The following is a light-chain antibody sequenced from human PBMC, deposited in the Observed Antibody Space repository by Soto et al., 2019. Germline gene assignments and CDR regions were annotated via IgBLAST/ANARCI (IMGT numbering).Light chain of an antibody. CDR1: ERLTTN. V-gene: IGKV3D-15*01. CDR3: QQYNKWPRT. J-gene: IGKJ4*01. CDR2: GTY. Sequence: ELVMTQSPATMYVSPGEGVTLSCRASERLTTNLAWYQQSPGQAPRLLIYGTYTRATGIPTRFSGSGTGTEFTLTISSLESEDFAVYYCQQYNKWPRTVGGGTKVDSK.